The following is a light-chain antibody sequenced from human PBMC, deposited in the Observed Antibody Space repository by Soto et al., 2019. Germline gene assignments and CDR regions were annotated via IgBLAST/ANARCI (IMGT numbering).Light chain of an antibody. V-gene: IGLV2-14*03. CDR1: SSDVGGYNY. CDR3: SSYTSSSTLSTYV. CDR2: DVS. J-gene: IGLJ1*01. Sequence: QSELTHPASVSGFPRQSITISSTGTSSDVGGYNYVSWYQHHPGKAPKLMIYDVSNRPSGVSNRFSGSKSGNTASLIISGLQAEDEADYYCSSYTSSSTLSTYVFGTGTKSPS.